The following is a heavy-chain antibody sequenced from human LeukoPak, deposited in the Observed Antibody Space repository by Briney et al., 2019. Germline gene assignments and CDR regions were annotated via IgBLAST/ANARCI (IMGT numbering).Heavy chain of an antibody. V-gene: IGHV4-34*01. Sequence: PSETLSLTCAVYGGSFSGYYWSWIRQPPGKGLEWIGEINHSGSTNYNPSLKSRVTISVDTSKNQFSLKLSSVTAADTAVYYCARCTRITMVRGVIITGVYYFDYWGQGTLATVSS. J-gene: IGHJ4*02. D-gene: IGHD3-10*01. CDR1: GGSFSGYY. CDR3: ARCTRITMVRGVIITGVYYFDY. CDR2: INHSGST.